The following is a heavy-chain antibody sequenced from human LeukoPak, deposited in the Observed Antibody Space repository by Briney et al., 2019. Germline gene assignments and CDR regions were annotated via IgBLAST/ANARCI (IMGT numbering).Heavy chain of an antibody. CDR3: ATDLDY. V-gene: IGHV1-24*01. Sequence: ASVKVSCKVSGYTLTELSMHWVRQAPGKGLEWMGGFDPEDGETIYAQKFQGRVTMTEVTSTDTAYMELSSLRSEDTAVYYCATDLDYWGQGTLVTVSS. J-gene: IGHJ4*02. CDR2: FDPEDGET. CDR1: GYTLTELS.